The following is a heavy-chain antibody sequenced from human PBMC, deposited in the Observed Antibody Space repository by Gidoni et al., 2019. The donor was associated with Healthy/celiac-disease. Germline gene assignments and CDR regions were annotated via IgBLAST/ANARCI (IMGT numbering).Heavy chain of an antibody. CDR2: INAGNGNT. D-gene: IGHD3-22*01. Sequence: QVQLVQSGAAVKKPGASVKVSCKASGYTFTSYAMHWVRQAPGQRLEWMGWINAGNGNTKYSQKFQGRVTITRDTSASTAYMELSSLRSEDTAVYYCAREHPLPYSSGYSSYWFDPWGQGTLVTVSS. CDR3: AREHPLPYSSGYSSYWFDP. CDR1: GYTFTSYA. J-gene: IGHJ5*02. V-gene: IGHV1-3*01.